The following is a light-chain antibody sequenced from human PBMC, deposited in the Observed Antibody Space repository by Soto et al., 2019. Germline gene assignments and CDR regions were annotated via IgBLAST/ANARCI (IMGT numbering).Light chain of an antibody. V-gene: IGKV3-20*01. CDR1: MILSSSS. Sequence: GRQCFSPWERPTISDIRSMILSSSSPLAWYQQKPGQAPRLLIYGSSSRATGIPDRFSGSGSGTDFSLTISRFEPEDFAVYYCQQYGSSPRGLTVGGGTKVDIK. CDR2: GSS. CDR3: QQYGSSPRGLT. J-gene: IGKJ4*01.